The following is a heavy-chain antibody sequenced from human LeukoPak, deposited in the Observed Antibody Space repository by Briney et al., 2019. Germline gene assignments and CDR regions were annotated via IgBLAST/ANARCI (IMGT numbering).Heavy chain of an antibody. CDR2: INHSGST. D-gene: IGHD3-10*01. V-gene: IGHV4-34*01. J-gene: IGHJ6*04. CDR1: GGSFSGYY. Sequence: SETLSLTCAVYGGSFSGYYWSWIRQPPGKGLEWIGEINHSGSTNYNPSLKSRVNMSVDTSKNQISLKLSSATAADTAVYYCARASGSYGSGSYYYYGMDVWGKGTTVTVSS. CDR3: ARASGSYGSGSYYYYGMDV.